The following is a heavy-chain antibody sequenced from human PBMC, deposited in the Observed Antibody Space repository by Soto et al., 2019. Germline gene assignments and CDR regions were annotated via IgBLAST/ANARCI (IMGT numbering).Heavy chain of an antibody. Sequence: ASVKVSCKASGYTFTSYGISWVRQAPGQGLEWMGWISAYNGNTNYAQKLQGRVTMTTDTSTSIAYMELRSLRSDDTAVYYCARGGGDFWSYYYYGMDVWGQGTTVTVSS. CDR3: ARGGGDFWSYYYYGMDV. D-gene: IGHD3-3*01. J-gene: IGHJ6*02. CDR1: GYTFTSYG. V-gene: IGHV1-18*01. CDR2: ISAYNGNT.